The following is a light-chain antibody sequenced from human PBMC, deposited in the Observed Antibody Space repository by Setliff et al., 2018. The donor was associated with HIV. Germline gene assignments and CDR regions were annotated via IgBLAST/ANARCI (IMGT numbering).Light chain of an antibody. V-gene: IGLV1-44*01. J-gene: IGLJ3*02. CDR2: TNN. CDR3: ATWDDSLNGPV. CDR1: SSNIGSNI. Sequence: ALTQPPSASGTPGQRVTISCSGSSSNIGSNIVNWYQQLPGTAPKLLIYTNNQRPSGVPDRFSGSKSGTSASLAIIGLQSEDEAHYYCATWDDSLNGPVFGGGTKLTVL.